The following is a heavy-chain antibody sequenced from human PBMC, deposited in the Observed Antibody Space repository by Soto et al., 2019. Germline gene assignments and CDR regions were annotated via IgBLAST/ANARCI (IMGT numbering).Heavy chain of an antibody. Sequence: AASVKVSCKASGYTFTSYGISWVRQAPGQGLEWMGWISAYNGNTNYAQKLQGRVTMTTDTSTSTAYMELRSLRSDDTAVYYCARLAREQHLIYYYYGMDVWGQGTTVTVSS. D-gene: IGHD6-13*01. CDR2: ISAYNGNT. J-gene: IGHJ6*02. CDR3: ARLAREQHLIYYYYGMDV. V-gene: IGHV1-18*04. CDR1: GYTFTSYG.